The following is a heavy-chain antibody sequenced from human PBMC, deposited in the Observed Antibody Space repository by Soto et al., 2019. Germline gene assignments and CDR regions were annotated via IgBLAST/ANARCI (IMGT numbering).Heavy chain of an antibody. J-gene: IGHJ3*02. CDR2: INPNSGGT. CDR1: GYTFTGYY. V-gene: IGHV1-2*04. CDR3: ARAEKGYSGYAFDI. D-gene: IGHD5-12*01. Sequence: QVQLVQSGAEVKKPGASVKVSCKASGYTFTGYYMHWVRQAPGQGLEWMGWINPNSGGTNYAQKFQGWVTMTRDTSISTAYMELSMLRSDDTAVYYCARAEKGYSGYAFDIWGQGTMVTVSS.